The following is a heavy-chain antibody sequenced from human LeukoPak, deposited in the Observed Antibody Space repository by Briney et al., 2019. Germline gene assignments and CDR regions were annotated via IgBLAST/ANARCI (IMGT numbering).Heavy chain of an antibody. V-gene: IGHV1-8*01. J-gene: IGHJ3*02. CDR3: ANLKNDYDSSGYLVTDAFDI. Sequence: ASVTVSFTASGYTFTSYDINWVRQATGQGLEWMGWMNPNSGNTGYAQKFQGRVTITRNTSISTAYMELSSLRSDETAVYSCANLKNDYDSSGYLVTDAFDIWGQGTMVTVSS. D-gene: IGHD3-22*01. CDR1: GYTFTSYD. CDR2: MNPNSGNT.